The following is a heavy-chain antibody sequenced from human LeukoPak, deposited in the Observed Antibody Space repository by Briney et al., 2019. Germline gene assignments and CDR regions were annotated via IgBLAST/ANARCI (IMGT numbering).Heavy chain of an antibody. CDR3: PLELGEGFDY. J-gene: IGHJ4*02. CDR1: GFTFSDYG. Sequence: GGTLRLSCEGSGFTFSDYGMSWVRQAPGKGLEWISYISSGGGTIYYADSVKGRFTISRDNAKNSLYLQMTSLRAEDTAVYYCPLELGEGFDYWGQGTLVTVSS. D-gene: IGHD1-7*01. CDR2: ISSGGGTI. V-gene: IGHV3-48*01.